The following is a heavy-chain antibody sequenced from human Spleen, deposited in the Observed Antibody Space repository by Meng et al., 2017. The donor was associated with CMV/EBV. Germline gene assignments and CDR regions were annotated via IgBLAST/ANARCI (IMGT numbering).Heavy chain of an antibody. CDR2: IYHSGST. J-gene: IGHJ4*02. CDR1: GYSISSGYY. Sequence: GSLRLSCTVSGYSISSGYYWGWVRQPPGKGLEWIGRIYHSGSTYYNPSLKSRVTISVDTSKNQFSLKLSPVTAADTAVYYCARGTSSGLFLEWLSPDYWGQGTLVTVSS. CDR3: ARGTSSGLFLEWLSPDY. D-gene: IGHD3-3*01. V-gene: IGHV4-38-2*02.